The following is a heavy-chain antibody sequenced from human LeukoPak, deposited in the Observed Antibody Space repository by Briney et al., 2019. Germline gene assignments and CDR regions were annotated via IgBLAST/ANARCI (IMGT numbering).Heavy chain of an antibody. CDR1: GFTFSSYA. Sequence: PGGSLRLSCAASGFTFSSYAMNWVRQAPGKGLEWVSDISGSGGTTHYADSVKGRFTISRDNSKNTLYPQMNSLRAEDTAVYYCAKERMTTTSFDYWGQGTLVTVSS. CDR2: ISGSGGTT. V-gene: IGHV3-23*01. J-gene: IGHJ4*02. D-gene: IGHD4-11*01. CDR3: AKERMTTTSFDY.